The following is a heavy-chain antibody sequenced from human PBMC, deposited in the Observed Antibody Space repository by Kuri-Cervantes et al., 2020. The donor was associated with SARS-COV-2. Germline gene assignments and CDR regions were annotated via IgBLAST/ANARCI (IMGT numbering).Heavy chain of an antibody. J-gene: IGHJ6*02. V-gene: IGHV4-34*01. D-gene: IGHD1-1*01. CDR3: ATTTTGTTSNNGMDV. CDR1: GGSFSGYY. CDR2: INHSGST. Sequence: GSLRLSCAVYGGSFSGYYWSWIRQPPGKGLEWIGEINHSGSTNYNPSLKSRVTISVDTSKNQFSLKLSSVTAADTAVYYCATTTTGTTSNNGMDVWGQGTTVTVSS.